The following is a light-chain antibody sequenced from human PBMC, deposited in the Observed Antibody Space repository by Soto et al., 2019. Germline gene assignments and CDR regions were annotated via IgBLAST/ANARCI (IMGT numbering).Light chain of an antibody. J-gene: IGLJ2*01. CDR3: TSYTNSNTLV. CDR2: DVT. CDR1: NNDIGIYGY. Sequence: QSALTQPASVSGSPGQSITISCTGTNNDIGIYGYVSWYQHHPGKAPKLIVYDVTHRPSGVSYRFSASKSGNTASLTISGLQAEDEADYYCTSYTNSNTLVFGGGTKLTVL. V-gene: IGLV2-14*03.